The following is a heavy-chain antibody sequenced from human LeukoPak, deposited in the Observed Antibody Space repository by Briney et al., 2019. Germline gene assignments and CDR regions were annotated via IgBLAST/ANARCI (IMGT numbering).Heavy chain of an antibody. V-gene: IGHV3-7*01. Sequence: GGSLRLSCAASGFTFSSYGMSWVRQAPGKGLEWVANIKQDGSEKYYVDSVKGRFTISRDNAKNSMYLQMNSLRAEDTAVYYCARVPGSSSCYLLNFYYYYIDVWGKGTTVTVSS. CDR2: IKQDGSEK. CDR1: GFTFSSYG. CDR3: ARVPGSSSCYLLNFYYYYIDV. J-gene: IGHJ6*03. D-gene: IGHD6-13*01.